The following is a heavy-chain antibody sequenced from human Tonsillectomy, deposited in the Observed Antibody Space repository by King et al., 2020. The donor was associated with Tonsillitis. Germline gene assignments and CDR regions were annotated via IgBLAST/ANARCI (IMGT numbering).Heavy chain of an antibody. CDR2: IYDSGST. D-gene: IGHD6-13*01. J-gene: IGHJ4*01. CDR1: GGSISSYY. V-gene: IGHV4-59*01. CDR3: ARGSNIAAAGTGYYFDY. Sequence: QLQESGPGLVKPSETLSLTCTVSGGSISSYYWSWIRQPPGKGLEWIGYIYDSGSTNYNPSLKSRGTISVDTSKNQLSLKLSSVTAADTAVYYCARGSNIAAAGTGYYFDYWGQEPWSPSPQ.